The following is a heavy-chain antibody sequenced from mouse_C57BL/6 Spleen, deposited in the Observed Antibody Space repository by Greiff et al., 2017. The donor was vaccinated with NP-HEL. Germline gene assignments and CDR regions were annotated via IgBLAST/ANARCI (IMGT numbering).Heavy chain of an antibody. CDR2: ISYDGSN. J-gene: IGHJ2*01. D-gene: IGHD5-1*01. Sequence: EVQLVESGPGLVKPSQSLSLTCSVTGYSITSGYYWNWIRQFPGNKLEWMGYISYDGSNNYNPSLKNRISITRDTSKNQFFLKLNSVTTEDTATYYCAREREYPYYFDYWGQGTTLTVSS. CDR1: GYSITSGYY. CDR3: AREREYPYYFDY. V-gene: IGHV3-6*01.